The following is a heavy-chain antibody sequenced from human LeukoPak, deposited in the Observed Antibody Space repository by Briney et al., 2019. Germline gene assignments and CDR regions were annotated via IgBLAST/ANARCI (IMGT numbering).Heavy chain of an antibody. CDR3: VKSNWD. Sequence: PGGSLRLSCSASGFTFSSYYMHWVRQPPGQGLEYIATISSNGDRTNYADSMKGRLAISRDNSKNTLYLQMSSVRAEDTAVYYCVKSNWDWGQGTLVTVSS. V-gene: IGHV3-64D*06. CDR2: ISSNGDRT. CDR1: GFTFSSYY. D-gene: IGHD7-27*01. J-gene: IGHJ4*02.